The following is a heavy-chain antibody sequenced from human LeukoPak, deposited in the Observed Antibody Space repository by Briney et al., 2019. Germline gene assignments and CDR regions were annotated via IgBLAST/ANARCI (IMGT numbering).Heavy chain of an antibody. CDR1: GFTFSSYA. CDR3: AKDPPYCSSTSCYVSDY. J-gene: IGHJ4*02. V-gene: IGHV3-23*01. Sequence: GGSLRLSCAASGFTFSSYAMSWVRQAPGKGLEWVSAISGSGGSTYYADSVKGRFTISRDNSKNTLYLQMNGLRAEDTAVYYCAKDPPYCSSTSCYVSDYWGQGTLVTVSS. CDR2: ISGSGGST. D-gene: IGHD2-2*01.